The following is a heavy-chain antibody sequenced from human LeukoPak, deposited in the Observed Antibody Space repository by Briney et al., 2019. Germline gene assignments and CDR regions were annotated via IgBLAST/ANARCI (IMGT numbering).Heavy chain of an antibody. J-gene: IGHJ6*02. CDR1: GGSISSYY. CDR3: ARVPDHVHSYRVSYYYYGMDV. D-gene: IGHD5-18*01. CDR2: INHSGST. V-gene: IGHV4-34*01. Sequence: PSETLSLTCTVSGGSISSYYWSWIRQPPGKGLEWIGEINHSGSTNYNPSLKSRVTISVDTSKNQFSLKLSSVTAADTAVYYCARVPDHVHSYRVSYYYYGMDVWGQGTTVTVSS.